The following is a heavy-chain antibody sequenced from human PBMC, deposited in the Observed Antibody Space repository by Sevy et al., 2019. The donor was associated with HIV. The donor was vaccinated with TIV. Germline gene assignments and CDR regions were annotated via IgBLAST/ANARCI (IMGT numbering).Heavy chain of an antibody. V-gene: IGHV4-39*01. CDR1: GGSIGSSLYY. CDR3: ARSEASNIVARPLYFFDY. D-gene: IGHD5-12*01. CDR2: IYYTGNT. J-gene: IGHJ4*02. Sequence: SETLSLTCSVSGGSIGSSLYYWGWIRQPPGKGLEWIGSIYYTGNTSYHSSLRSRVTISVDSSKNQFSLRLSSVTAADTAIYFCARSEASNIVARPLYFFDYWGQGALVTVSS.